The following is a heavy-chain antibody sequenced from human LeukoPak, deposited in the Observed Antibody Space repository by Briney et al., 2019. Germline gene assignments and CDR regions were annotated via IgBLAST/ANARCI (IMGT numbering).Heavy chain of an antibody. CDR3: ARASRGYSYGSGY. J-gene: IGHJ4*02. Sequence: GGSLRLSCAASGFSFSSYAMSWVRQAPGKGLEWVSSISGSGGSTYCADSVKGRFTISRDNSKNTLYLQMNSLRAEDTAVYYCARASRGYSYGSGYWGQGTLVTVSS. D-gene: IGHD5-18*01. CDR1: GFSFSSYA. CDR2: ISGSGGST. V-gene: IGHV3-23*01.